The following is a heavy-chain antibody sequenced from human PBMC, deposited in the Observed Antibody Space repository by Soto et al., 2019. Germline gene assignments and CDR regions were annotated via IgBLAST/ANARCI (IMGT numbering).Heavy chain of an antibody. V-gene: IGHV3-23*01. D-gene: IGHD2-2*01. CDR3: AKPDIVVVPAATDY. CDR2: ISGSGGST. Sequence: LGGSLRLSCAASGFTFSSYAMSWVRQAPGKGLEWVSAISGSGGSTYYADSVKGRFTISRDNSKNTLYLQMNSLRAEDTAVYYCAKPDIVVVPAATDYWGQGTLVTVSS. J-gene: IGHJ4*02. CDR1: GFTFSSYA.